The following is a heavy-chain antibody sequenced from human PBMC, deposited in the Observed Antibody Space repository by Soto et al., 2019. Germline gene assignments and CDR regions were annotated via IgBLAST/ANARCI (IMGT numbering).Heavy chain of an antibody. Sequence: TSETQCLTCAVSGGSIRSSNGWSWVRQPPGKGLEWIGEIYHSGSTNYNPSLKSRVTISVDKSKNQFSLKLSSVTAADTAVYYCARVSGSYYYGMDVWGQGTTVTVSS. J-gene: IGHJ6*02. CDR2: IYHSGST. V-gene: IGHV4-4*02. CDR1: GGSIRSSNG. D-gene: IGHD1-26*01. CDR3: ARVSGSYYYGMDV.